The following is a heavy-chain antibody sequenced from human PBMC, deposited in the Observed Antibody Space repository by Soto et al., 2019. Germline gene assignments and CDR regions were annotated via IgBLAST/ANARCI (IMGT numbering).Heavy chain of an antibody. CDR2: ISYDGSNK. CDR3: ATAKAIVVVTDYYYYGMDV. V-gene: IGHV3-30-3*01. J-gene: IGHJ6*02. CDR1: GFTFSSYA. D-gene: IGHD2-21*02. Sequence: GGSLRLSCAASGFTFSSYAMHWVRQAPGKGLEWVAVISYDGSNKYYADSVKGRFTISRDNSKNTLYLQMNSLRAEDTAVYYCATAKAIVVVTDYYYYGMDVWGQGTTVTVSS.